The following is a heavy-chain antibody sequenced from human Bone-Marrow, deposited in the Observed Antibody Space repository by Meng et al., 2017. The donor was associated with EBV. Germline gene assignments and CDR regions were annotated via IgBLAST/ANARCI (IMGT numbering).Heavy chain of an antibody. CDR3: ARDNWGSYDY. CDR1: GFIFSDYY. CDR2: IKIKADSYST. J-gene: IGHJ4*02. V-gene: IGHV3-72*01. Sequence: EVQLVESGGXVVQPGGSXRLSCAVSGFIFSDYYMDWVRQTPGKGLEWVGRIKIKADSYSTEYGASVKGRFTISRDDSKDSLYLQMNNLKTEDTALYYCARDNWGSYDYWGQGTLVTVSS. D-gene: IGHD1-26*01.